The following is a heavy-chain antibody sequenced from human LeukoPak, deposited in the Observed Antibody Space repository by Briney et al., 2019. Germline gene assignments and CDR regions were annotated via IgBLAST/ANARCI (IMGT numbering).Heavy chain of an antibody. CDR2: INHSGST. V-gene: IGHV4-34*01. D-gene: IGHD4-17*01. CDR3: ARGDYASFDAFDI. CDR1: GGSFSGYY. Sequence: SESLSLTCAVYGGSFSGYYWSWIRQPPGKGLEWIGEINHSGSTNYNPSLKSRVTISVDTSKNQFSLKLSSVTAADTAVYYCARGDYASFDAFDIWGQGTMVAVSS. J-gene: IGHJ3*02.